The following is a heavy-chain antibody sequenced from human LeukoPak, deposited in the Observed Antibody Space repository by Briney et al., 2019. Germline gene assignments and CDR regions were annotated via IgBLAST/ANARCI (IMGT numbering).Heavy chain of an antibody. CDR3: ARKYTRSTRAFDI. Sequence: ASVKVSCKASGYTFTGYYMHWVRQAPGHGLEWMGRINPNSGGTNYAQKFQGRVTMTRDTSISTAYMELSRLRSDDTAVYYCARKYTRSTRAFDIWGQGTMATVSP. J-gene: IGHJ3*02. CDR2: INPNSGGT. V-gene: IGHV1-2*06. D-gene: IGHD1-1*01. CDR1: GYTFTGYY.